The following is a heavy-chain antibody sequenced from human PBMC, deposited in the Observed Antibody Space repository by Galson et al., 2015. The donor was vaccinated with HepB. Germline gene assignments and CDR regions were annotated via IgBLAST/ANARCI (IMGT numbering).Heavy chain of an antibody. CDR1: GFIFSNSW. Sequence: SCAASGFIFSNSWMSWVRQAPGKGLEWVAKIKQDGSDKNYMDFVKGRFIISRDNAKKSLYLQMSSLRAEDTAVYYCASGGGFADFWGQGILVTVSS. CDR3: ASGGGFADF. CDR2: IKQDGSDK. V-gene: IGHV3-7*01. J-gene: IGHJ4*02. D-gene: IGHD4-23*01.